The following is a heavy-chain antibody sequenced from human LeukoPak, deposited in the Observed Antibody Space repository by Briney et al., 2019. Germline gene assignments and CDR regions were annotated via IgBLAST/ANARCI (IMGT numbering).Heavy chain of an antibody. D-gene: IGHD6-19*01. CDR2: INHSGST. CDR3: ARGFVAGYYYYYYMDV. J-gene: IGHJ6*03. Sequence: PSETLSLTCTVSGGSISSYYWSWIRQPPGKGLEWIGEINHSGSTNYNPSLKSRVTISVDTSKNQFSLKLSSVTAADTAVYYCARGFVAGYYYYYYMDVWGKGTTVTVSS. CDR1: GGSISSYY. V-gene: IGHV4-34*01.